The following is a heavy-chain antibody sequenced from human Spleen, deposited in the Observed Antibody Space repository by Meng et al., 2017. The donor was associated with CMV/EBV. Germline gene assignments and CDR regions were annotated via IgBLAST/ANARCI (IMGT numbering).Heavy chain of an antibody. CDR3: ARKFYDVLTGHYSLDP. D-gene: IGHD3-9*01. J-gene: IGHJ5*02. CDR2: INPSGGST. CDR1: GYTFTSYY. V-gene: IGHV1-46*01. Sequence: ASVKVSCKASGYTFTSYYMHWVRQAPGQGLEWMGIINPSGGSTSYAQKFQGRVTMTRDTSTSTVYMELSSLRSEDTAVYYCARKFYDVLTGHYSLDPWGQGTLVTVSS.